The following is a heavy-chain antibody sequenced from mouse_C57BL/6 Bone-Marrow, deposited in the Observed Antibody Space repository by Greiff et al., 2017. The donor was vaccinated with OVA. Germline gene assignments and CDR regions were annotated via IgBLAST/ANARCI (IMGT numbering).Heavy chain of an antibody. D-gene: IGHD1-1*01. CDR3: ARCPYGSSYVSMDY. J-gene: IGHJ4*01. Sequence: VKLMESGPELVKPGASVKISCKASGYAFSSSWMNWVKQRPGKGLEWIGRIYPGDGDTNYNGKFKGKATLTADKSSSTAYMQLSSLTSEDSAVYFCARCPYGSSYVSMDYWGQGTSVTVSS. CDR2: IYPGDGDT. V-gene: IGHV1-82*01. CDR1: GYAFSSSW.